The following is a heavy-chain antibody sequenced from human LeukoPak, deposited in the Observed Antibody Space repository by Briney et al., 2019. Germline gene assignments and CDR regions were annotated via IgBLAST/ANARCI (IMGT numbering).Heavy chain of an antibody. CDR3: ARGVYTMIVVVPFDY. Sequence: ASVKVSCKASGYTFTGYYMHWVRQAPGQGLEWMGRINPNSGGTNYAQKFQGRVTMTRDTSISTAYMEPSRLRSDDTAVYYCARGVYTMIVVVPFDYWGQGTLVTVSS. CDR2: INPNSGGT. D-gene: IGHD3-22*01. CDR1: GYTFTGYY. J-gene: IGHJ4*02. V-gene: IGHV1-2*06.